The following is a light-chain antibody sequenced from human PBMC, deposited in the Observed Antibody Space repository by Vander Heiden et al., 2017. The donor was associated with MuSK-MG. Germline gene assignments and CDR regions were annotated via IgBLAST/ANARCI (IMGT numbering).Light chain of an antibody. V-gene: IGKV4-1*01. Sequence: DIVMTQSPDSLAVSLGERATINCRSSQSVLYSSNNENYLAWYQHKPGQPPKLLIYWASARESGVPDRFSGSGSGTDFTLTISSLQAEDVAVYYCQQYYSTSLTFGGGTKVEIK. CDR3: QQYYSTSLT. CDR2: WAS. CDR1: QSVLYSSNNENY. J-gene: IGKJ4*01.